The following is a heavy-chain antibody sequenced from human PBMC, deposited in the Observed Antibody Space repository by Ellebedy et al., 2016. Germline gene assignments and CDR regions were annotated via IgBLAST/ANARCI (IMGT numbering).Heavy chain of an antibody. CDR2: IYYSGST. V-gene: IGHV4-59*01. CDR1: GGSISSYY. Sequence: SETLSLXXTVSGGSISSYYWSWIRQPPGKGLEWIGYIYYSGSTNYNPSLKSRVTISVDTSKNQFSLKLSSVTAADTAVYYCARVINYGSGSYYYYYYYGMDVWGQGTTVTVSS. J-gene: IGHJ6*02. D-gene: IGHD3-10*01. CDR3: ARVINYGSGSYYYYYYYGMDV.